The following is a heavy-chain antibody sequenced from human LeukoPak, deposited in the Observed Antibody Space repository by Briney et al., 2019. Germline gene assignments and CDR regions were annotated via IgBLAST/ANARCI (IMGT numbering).Heavy chain of an antibody. V-gene: IGHV3-30*02. CDR1: GFTFSSYA. CDR2: IRYDGSNK. CDR3: AKALGAAAGTLYFDY. Sequence: GGSLRLSCAASGFTFSSYAMSWVRQAPGKGLEWVAFIRYDGSNKYYADSVKGRFTISRDNSKNTLYLQMNSLRAEDTAVYYCAKALGAAAGTLYFDYWGQGTLVTVSS. D-gene: IGHD6-13*01. J-gene: IGHJ4*02.